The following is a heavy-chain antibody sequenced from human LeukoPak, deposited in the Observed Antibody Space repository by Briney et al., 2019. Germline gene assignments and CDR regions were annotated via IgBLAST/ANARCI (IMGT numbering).Heavy chain of an antibody. J-gene: IGHJ4*02. CDR1: GGTFTSYA. CDR3: AREISGSYHYFDY. CDR2: IIPIFGTA. D-gene: IGHD1-26*01. Sequence: SVKVSCNASGGTFTSYAISWVRQAPGQGLEWMGAIIPIFGTANYAQKFQGRGTITTDESTSTAYMELSSLRSEDTAVYYCAREISGSYHYFDYWGQGTLVTVSS. V-gene: IGHV1-69*05.